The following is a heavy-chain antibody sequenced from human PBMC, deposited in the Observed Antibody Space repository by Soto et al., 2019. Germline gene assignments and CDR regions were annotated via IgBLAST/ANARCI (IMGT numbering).Heavy chain of an antibody. CDR2: IYFSGGT. V-gene: IGHV4-59*01. Sequence: PPETLSLTCTVSSRSISTYYWSWIRQPPGKGLEWIGYIYFSGGTKYNPSLKSRVTMSVDTSKNQFSLQLISVTAADTAVYYCARGLDGYSHFDYWGQGTLVTVSS. J-gene: IGHJ4*02. D-gene: IGHD5-18*01. CDR1: SRSISTYY. CDR3: ARGLDGYSHFDY.